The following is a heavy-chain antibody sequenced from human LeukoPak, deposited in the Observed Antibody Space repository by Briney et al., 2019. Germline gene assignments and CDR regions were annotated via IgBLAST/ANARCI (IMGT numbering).Heavy chain of an antibody. CDR3: ARSNYGDHPTDY. J-gene: IGHJ4*02. CDR2: MSYSGTN. CDR1: GGSIRNYY. Sequence: PSETLSLTCSVSGGSIRNYYWSWIRQPPGKGLEWIGYMSYSGTNNYNPSLESRVTISVDTSKNQFSLKVTSVTAADTAMYYCARSNYGDHPTDYWGQGILVTVSS. V-gene: IGHV4-59*12. D-gene: IGHD4-17*01.